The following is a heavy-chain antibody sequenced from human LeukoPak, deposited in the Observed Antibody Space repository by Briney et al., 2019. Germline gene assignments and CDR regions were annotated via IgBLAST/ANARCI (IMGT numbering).Heavy chain of an antibody. CDR1: GDSISDSSYY. Sequence: PSETLSLTCTVSGDSISDSSYYWSWIRQPPGKGLEWIGYIYYSGSTNYNPSLKSRVTISVDTSKNQFSLKLTSVTAADTAVYYCARLQATASIHSYFDYWGQGTLVTVSS. CDR3: ARLQATASIHSYFDY. D-gene: IGHD5-12*01. V-gene: IGHV4-61*01. CDR2: IYYSGST. J-gene: IGHJ4*02.